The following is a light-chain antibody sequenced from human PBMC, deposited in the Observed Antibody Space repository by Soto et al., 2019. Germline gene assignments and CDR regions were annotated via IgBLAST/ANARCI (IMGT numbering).Light chain of an antibody. J-gene: IGKJ1*01. Sequence: EIVLTQSPATLSLSPGERATLSCRASQSVSSYLVWYQQKPGQAPRLLIYDASNRATGIPARFSGSGSGTDFTLTISRLEPEDFAVYYCQQRTNWSWTFGQGTKVEIK. V-gene: IGKV3-11*01. CDR1: QSVSSY. CDR2: DAS. CDR3: QQRTNWSWT.